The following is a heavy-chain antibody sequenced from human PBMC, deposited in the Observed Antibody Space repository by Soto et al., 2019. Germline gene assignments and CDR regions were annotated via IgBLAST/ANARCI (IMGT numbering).Heavy chain of an antibody. D-gene: IGHD2-2*01. CDR3: AKGMFSSSPPPAGSFDY. CDR1: GFTFSSYA. CDR2: IGGTDGKT. Sequence: QRLSCAASGFTFSSYAVSWVRQAPGKGLEWVAAIGGTDGKTYYADSVKGRFTISRDNSENTLYLQMSRLRAEDTAVYFCAKGMFSSSPPPAGSFDYSGPGALLTLSS. V-gene: IGHV3-23*01. J-gene: IGHJ4*02.